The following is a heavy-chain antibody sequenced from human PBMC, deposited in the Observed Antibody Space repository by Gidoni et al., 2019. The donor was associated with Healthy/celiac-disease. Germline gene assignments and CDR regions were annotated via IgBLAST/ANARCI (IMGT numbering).Heavy chain of an antibody. CDR3: ASGNY. CDR1: GGAISSSSYY. J-gene: IGHJ4*02. CDR2: IYYSGRT. V-gene: IGHV4-39*01. Sequence: QLQLQESGPGLVQPSETLSLTCPVSGGAISSSSYYWGWIRQPPGKGLAWIGSIYYSGRTYYNPSLKSRVTISVDTSKNQFSLKLSSVTAADTAVYYCASGNYWGQGTLVTVSS.